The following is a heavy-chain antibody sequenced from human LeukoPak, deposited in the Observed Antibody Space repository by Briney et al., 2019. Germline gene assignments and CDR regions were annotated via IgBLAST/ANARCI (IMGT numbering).Heavy chain of an antibody. CDR1: GGSISSSSYY. CDR3: ARTTEAHSWRARYYDYYMDV. V-gene: IGHV4-61*01. D-gene: IGHD6-13*01. J-gene: IGHJ6*03. CDR2: IYYSGST. Sequence: SETLSLTCTVSGGSISSSSYYWSWIRQPPGKGLEWIGYIYYSGSTNYNPSLKSRVTISVDTSKNQFSLKLSSVTAADTAVYYCARTTEAHSWRARYYDYYMDVWGKGTTVTVSS.